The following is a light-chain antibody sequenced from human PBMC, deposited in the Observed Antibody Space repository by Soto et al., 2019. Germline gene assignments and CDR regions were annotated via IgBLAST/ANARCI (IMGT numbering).Light chain of an antibody. J-gene: IGKJ1*01. V-gene: IGKV1-39*01. CDR2: AAS. CDR1: QGISKY. Sequence: IPRTQVPSSLSAPLARSVPMTCGASQGISKYLDWYQQKAGKAPKLLIYAASSLQSGVPSRFSGSGSETDFTLTISSLQPEDFATYYCQQSYSTPWTFGQGAKVDI. CDR3: QQSYSTPWT.